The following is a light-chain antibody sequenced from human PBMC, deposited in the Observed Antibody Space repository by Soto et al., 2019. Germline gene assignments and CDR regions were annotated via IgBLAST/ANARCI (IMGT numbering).Light chain of an antibody. CDR3: QAWDSSTVHVV. V-gene: IGLV3-1*01. Sequence: SYELTQPPSVSVSPGQTASITCSGDKLGDKYACWYQQKPGQSPVLVIYQDSKRPSGIPERFSGSNSGNTATLTISGTQAMDEADYYCQAWDSSTVHVVCGGGTKLTVL. CDR2: QDS. CDR1: KLGDKY. J-gene: IGLJ2*01.